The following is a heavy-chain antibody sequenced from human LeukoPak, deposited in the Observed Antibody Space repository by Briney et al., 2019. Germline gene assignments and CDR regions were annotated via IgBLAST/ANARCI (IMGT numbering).Heavy chain of an antibody. J-gene: IGHJ4*02. V-gene: IGHV3-7*01. D-gene: IGHD3-3*01. Sequence: GGSLRLSCAASGFTFSSYGMHWVRQAPGKGLEWVANIKQDGSEKYYVDSVKGRFTISRDNAKNSLYLQMNSLRAEDTAVYYCARGWDFWSGYYPAYFDYWGQGTLVTVSS. CDR2: IKQDGSEK. CDR3: ARGWDFWSGYYPAYFDY. CDR1: GFTFSSYG.